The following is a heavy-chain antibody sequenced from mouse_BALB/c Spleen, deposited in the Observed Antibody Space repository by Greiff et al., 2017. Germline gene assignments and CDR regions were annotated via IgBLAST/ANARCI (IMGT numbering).Heavy chain of an antibody. Sequence: EVMLVESGGGLVQPGGSLKLSCAASGFTFSSYTMSWVRQTPEKRLEWVAYISNGGGSTYYPDTVKGRFTISRDNAKNTLYLQMSSLKSEDTAMYYCARHDGNYAAMDYWGQGTSVTVSS. CDR2: ISNGGGST. J-gene: IGHJ4*01. CDR3: ARHDGNYAAMDY. D-gene: IGHD2-1*01. V-gene: IGHV5-12-2*01. CDR1: GFTFSSYT.